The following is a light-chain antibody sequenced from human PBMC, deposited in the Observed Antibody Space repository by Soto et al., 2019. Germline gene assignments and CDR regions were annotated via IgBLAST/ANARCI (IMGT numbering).Light chain of an antibody. CDR3: QTWSTGIRV. CDR2: LNSDGSH. Sequence: QTVVTQSPSASASLGASVKLTCTLSSGHSSYAIAWHQQQPEKGPRYLMKLNSDGSHSKGDGIPDRFSGSSSGTERYLTISSLQSEDEADYYCQTWSTGIRVFGGGIKLTVL. V-gene: IGLV4-69*01. CDR1: SGHSSYA. J-gene: IGLJ3*02.